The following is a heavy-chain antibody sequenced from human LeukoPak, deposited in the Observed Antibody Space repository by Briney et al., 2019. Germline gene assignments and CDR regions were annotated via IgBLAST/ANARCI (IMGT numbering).Heavy chain of an antibody. CDR2: ISSSSSYI. J-gene: IGHJ4*02. CDR1: GFTFSSYT. V-gene: IGHV3-21*01. CDR3: ARERSGDFWSGYFDY. D-gene: IGHD3-3*01. Sequence: PGGSLRLSCAASGFTFSSYTMNWVRQAPGKGLEWVSSISSSSSYIYFADSVKGRSTISRDNARNSLYLQMNSLRAEDTAVYYCARERSGDFWSGYFDYWGQGTLVTVSS.